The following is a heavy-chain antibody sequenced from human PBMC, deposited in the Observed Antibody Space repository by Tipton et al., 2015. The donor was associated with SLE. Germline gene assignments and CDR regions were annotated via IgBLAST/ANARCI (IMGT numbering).Heavy chain of an antibody. V-gene: IGHV4-38-2*01. J-gene: IGHJ4*02. D-gene: IGHD3-10*01. CDR2: IYHSGST. CDR1: RYSISTGYY. CDR3: AKNSGSYYFDD. Sequence: TLSLTCAVSRYSISTGYYWGWIRQPPGKGLEWIASIYHSGSTYYNPSLNNRVTISVDTSKNQFSLKLNSVTAADTAVYYCAKNSGSYYFDDWGQGTLVTVSS.